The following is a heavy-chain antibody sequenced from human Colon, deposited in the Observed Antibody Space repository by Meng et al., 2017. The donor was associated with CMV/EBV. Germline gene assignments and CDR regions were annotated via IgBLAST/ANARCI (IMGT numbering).Heavy chain of an antibody. V-gene: IGHV1-2*02. CDR1: GFTFSSYA. J-gene: IGHJ6*02. CDR3: ARSPDNYHPYYYYGMDV. CDR2: INPNSGGT. D-gene: IGHD1-1*01. Sequence: GESLKISCAASGFTFSSYAMHWVRQAPGQGLEWMGWINPNSGGTNYAQKFQGRVTMTRDTSISTAYMELSRLRSDDTAVYYCARSPDNYHPYYYYGMDVWGQGTTVTVSS.